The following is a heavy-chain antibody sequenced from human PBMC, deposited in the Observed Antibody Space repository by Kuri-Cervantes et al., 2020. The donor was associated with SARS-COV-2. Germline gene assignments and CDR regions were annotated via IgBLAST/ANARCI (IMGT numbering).Heavy chain of an antibody. Sequence: GGSLRXXCKGSGXSFTSYWMGWVRHMPGKGXEWMXIIYPXDSXXXYSPSFXXXVTIXADKSIXXAYLQWSSLKAPDTAMYYGXRRPTIAVAXXDAFDIWGQGTMVTVSS. CDR3: XRRPTIAVAXXDAFDI. CDR1: GXSFTSYW. J-gene: IGHJ3*02. CDR2: IYPXDSXX. D-gene: IGHD6-19*01. V-gene: IGHV5-51*01.